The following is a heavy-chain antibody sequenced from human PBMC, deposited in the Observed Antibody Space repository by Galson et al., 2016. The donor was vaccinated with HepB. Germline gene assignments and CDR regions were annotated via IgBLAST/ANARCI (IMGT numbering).Heavy chain of an antibody. CDR2: IRSEGYGGTT. V-gene: IGHV3-49*03. CDR3: TRKAETFYHHVSGTYYIAARSAFDI. CDR1: GFTFGDYA. J-gene: IGHJ3*02. Sequence: SLRLSCAASGFTFGDYAMNWFRQAPGKGLEWVGFIRSEGYGGTTEYAASVKGRFTISRDDSKSIAYLQMNSLKTEDTALYFCTRKAETFYHHVSGTYYIAARSAFDIWGQGTIVTVSS. D-gene: IGHD3-10*01.